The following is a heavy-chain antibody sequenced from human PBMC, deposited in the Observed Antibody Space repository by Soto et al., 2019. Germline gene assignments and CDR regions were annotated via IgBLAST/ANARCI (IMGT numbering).Heavy chain of an antibody. V-gene: IGHV1-18*01. CDR2: ISARNGNT. J-gene: IGHJ4*02. D-gene: IGHD1-1*01. CDR1: GYAFTTDG. Sequence: QVHLVQSGAEVKKPGASVKVSCKGSGYAFTTDGITWVRQAPGQGLEWMGWISARNGNTNYAQKLQGRVTGTRDTSTSTAYMELRSRRSDDTAVYYCAGGRYGDYWGQGALVTGSS. CDR3: AGGRYGDY.